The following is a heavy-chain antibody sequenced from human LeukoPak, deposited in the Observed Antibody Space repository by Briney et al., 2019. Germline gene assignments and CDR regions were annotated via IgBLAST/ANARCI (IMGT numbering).Heavy chain of an antibody. CDR1: GYTFTGYY. CDR2: INPNSGGT. CDR3: AREDYDFWSGYYTPYYYYYYYMDV. V-gene: IGHV1-2*02. D-gene: IGHD3-3*01. J-gene: IGHJ6*03. Sequence: GASVKVSCKASGYTFTGYYMHWVRQAPGQGLEWMGWINPNSGGTNYAQKFQGRVTMTRDTSISTAYMELSRLRSDDTAVYYCAREDYDFWSGYYTPYYYYYYYMDVWGKGTTVTVSS.